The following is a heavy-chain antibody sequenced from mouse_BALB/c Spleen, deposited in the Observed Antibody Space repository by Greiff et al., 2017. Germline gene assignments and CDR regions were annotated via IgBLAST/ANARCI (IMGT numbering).Heavy chain of an antibody. CDR2: INSNGGST. CDR3: ARHDYDYFDY. D-gene: IGHD2-4*01. J-gene: IGHJ2*01. Sequence: EVKLVESGGGLVKLGGSLKLSCAASGFTFSSYYMSWVRQTPEKRLELVAAINSNGGSTYYPDTVKGRFTISRDNAKNTLYLQMSSLKSEDTALYYCARHDYDYFDYWGQGTTLTVSS. V-gene: IGHV5-6-2*01. CDR1: GFTFSSYY.